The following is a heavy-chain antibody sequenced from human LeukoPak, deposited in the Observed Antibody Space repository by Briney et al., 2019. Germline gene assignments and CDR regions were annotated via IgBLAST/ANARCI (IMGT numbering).Heavy chain of an antibody. CDR2: IVGSGGST. J-gene: IGHJ4*02. CDR3: AKAKYYGSGSYYPFGY. V-gene: IGHV3-23*01. CDR1: GFTFSSYA. Sequence: GGSLRLSCVASGFTFSSYAMSWVRQAPGKGLEWVSTIVGSGGSTHYADSVKGRFTISRDNSKNTLYLQMNNLRAEDTAVYYCAKAKYYGSGSYYPFGYWGQGTLVTVSS. D-gene: IGHD3-10*01.